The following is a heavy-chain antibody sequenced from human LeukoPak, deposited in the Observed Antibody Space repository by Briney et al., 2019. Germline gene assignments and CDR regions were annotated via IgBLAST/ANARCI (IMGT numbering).Heavy chain of an antibody. J-gene: IGHJ4*02. CDR3: VKDGSSSFYYYFDY. CDR1: GFTFSIYA. Sequence: GGSLRLSCAASGFTFSIYAMHWVRQAPGKGLEWVAFIRYDGSLQFYTHSVKGRFTVSRDNSKNTLYLQMHSLRAEDTAVYYCVKDGSSSFYYYFDYWGQGALVTVSS. V-gene: IGHV3-30*02. CDR2: IRYDGSLQ. D-gene: IGHD3-22*01.